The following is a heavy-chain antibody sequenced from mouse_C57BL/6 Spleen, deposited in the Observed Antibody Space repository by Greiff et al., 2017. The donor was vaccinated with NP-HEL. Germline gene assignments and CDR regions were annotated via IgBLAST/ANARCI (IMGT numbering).Heavy chain of an antibody. J-gene: IGHJ4*01. CDR1: GYAISSSW. CDR2: IYPGDGDT. CDR3: ASYDAMDY. V-gene: IGHV1-82*01. Sequence: QVQLQQSGPELVKPGASVKISCKASGYAISSSWMNWVKQRPGKGLEWIGRIYPGDGDTNYNGKFKGKATLTADKSSSTAYMQLSSLTSEDSAVYFCASYDAMDYWGQGTSVTVSS.